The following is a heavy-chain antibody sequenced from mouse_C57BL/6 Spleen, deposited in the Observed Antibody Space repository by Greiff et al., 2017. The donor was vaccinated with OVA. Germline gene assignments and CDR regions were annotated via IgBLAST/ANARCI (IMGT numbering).Heavy chain of an antibody. D-gene: IGHD1-3*01. CDR2: INPNNGGT. J-gene: IGHJ3*01. CDR1: GYTFTDYY. Sequence: VQLQQSGPELVKPGASVKISCKASGYTFTDYYMNWVKQSHGKSLEWIGDINPNNGGTSYNQKFKGKATLTVDKSSSTAYMELRSLTSEDSAVYYCARMEGAYNSWFAYWGQGTLVTVSA. V-gene: IGHV1-26*01. CDR3: ARMEGAYNSWFAY.